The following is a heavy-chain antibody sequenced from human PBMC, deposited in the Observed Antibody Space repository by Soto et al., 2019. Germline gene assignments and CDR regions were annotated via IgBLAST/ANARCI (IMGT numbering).Heavy chain of an antibody. D-gene: IGHD2-2*01. V-gene: IGHV3-30*18. CDR1: GFTFSSYG. J-gene: IGHJ6*02. CDR3: AKDRDIVVVPAALGGMDV. Sequence: PGGSLRLSCAASGFTFSSYGMHWVRQAPGKGLEWVAVISYDGSNKYYADSVKGRFTISRGNSKNTLYLQMNSLRAEDTAVYYCAKDRDIVVVPAALGGMDVWGQGTTVTVSS. CDR2: ISYDGSNK.